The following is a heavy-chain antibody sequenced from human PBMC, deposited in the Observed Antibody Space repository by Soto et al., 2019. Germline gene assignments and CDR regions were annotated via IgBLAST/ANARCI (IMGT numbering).Heavy chain of an antibody. CDR1: VFTFSSYA. D-gene: IGHD3-22*01. Sequence: PGGSLRLSCAASVFTFSSYAMSRVRQAPGKGLEWVSAISGSGGSTYYEDSVRGRFTISRDNSKNTLYLQMNSLRAEDTAVYYCAKRDEDSSGYLTGTWFDHWGQGTLVTVSS. J-gene: IGHJ5*02. CDR3: AKRDEDSSGYLTGTWFDH. CDR2: ISGSGGST. V-gene: IGHV3-23*01.